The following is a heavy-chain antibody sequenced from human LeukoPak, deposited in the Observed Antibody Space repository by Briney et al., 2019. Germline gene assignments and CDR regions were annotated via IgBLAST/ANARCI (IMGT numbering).Heavy chain of an antibody. CDR2: IHHSGST. J-gene: IGHJ4*02. CDR3: ARLPYCSSTTCYSPYYFDY. V-gene: IGHV4-38-2*01. CDR1: GFSISSGHY. D-gene: IGHD2-2*01. Sequence: SETLSPTCGVSGFSISSGHYWGWIRQPPGEGPEWIGSIHHSGSTYYNPSLKSRVTISVDTSKNQFSLNLSSVTAADTAVYYCARLPYCSSTTCYSPYYFDYWGQGTLVTVSS.